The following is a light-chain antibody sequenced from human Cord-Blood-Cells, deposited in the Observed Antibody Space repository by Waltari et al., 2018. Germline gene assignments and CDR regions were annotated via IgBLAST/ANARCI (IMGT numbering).Light chain of an antibody. CDR1: QSVSSSY. CDR3: QQYGSSPRT. CDR2: GAS. J-gene: IGKJ1*01. V-gene: IGKV3-20*01. Sequence: EIVLTQSPGTLSLSPGERATLSCRASQSVSSSYLAWYQQKPGQAPRLLIYGASSRATCIPDRFSGSVSGTDFTLTISRLEPEDFAVYYCQQYGSSPRTFDQGTKVEIK.